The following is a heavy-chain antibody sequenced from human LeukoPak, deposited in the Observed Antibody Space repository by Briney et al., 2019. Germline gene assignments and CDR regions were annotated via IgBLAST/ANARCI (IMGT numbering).Heavy chain of an antibody. CDR3: ARGSTYYDSSGQVPFDY. CDR1: GFTFSGYS. Sequence: GGSLRLSCAASGFTFSGYSMNWVRQAPGKGLEWGSYISGSSGTIYYADSVKGRFTISRDNGKNTLYLQMNSLRAEDTAVYYCARGSTYYDSSGQVPFDYWGQGTLVTVSS. J-gene: IGHJ4*02. V-gene: IGHV3-48*01. D-gene: IGHD3-22*01. CDR2: ISGSSGTI.